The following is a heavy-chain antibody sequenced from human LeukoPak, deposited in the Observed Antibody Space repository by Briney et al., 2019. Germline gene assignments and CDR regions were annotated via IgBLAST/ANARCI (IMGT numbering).Heavy chain of an antibody. CDR1: GYTFTSYG. Sequence: ASVKVSCKASGYTFTSYGISWVRQAPGQGLEWMGWISAYNGNTNYAQKLQGRVTMTTDTSTSTAYMELRSLRSDDTAVYYCARDMGSWYYYYYYMDVWGKGTTVTVSS. V-gene: IGHV1-18*01. CDR2: ISAYNGNT. CDR3: ARDMGSWYYYYYYMDV. D-gene: IGHD6-13*01. J-gene: IGHJ6*03.